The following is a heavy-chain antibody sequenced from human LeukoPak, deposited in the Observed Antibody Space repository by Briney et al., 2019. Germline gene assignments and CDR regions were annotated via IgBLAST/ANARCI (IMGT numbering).Heavy chain of an antibody. D-gene: IGHD3-22*01. CDR1: GFTFTSYG. CDR3: AKGKARDYDSSGSFDY. CDR2: IRYDGSNK. J-gene: IGHJ4*02. Sequence: GGSLRLSCVASGFTFTSYGMHWVRQAPGKGLEWVAFIRYDGSNKYYADSVKGRFTISRDNSKNTLYLQMNSLRAEDTAVYYCAKGKARDYDSSGSFDYWGQGTLVTVSS. V-gene: IGHV3-30*02.